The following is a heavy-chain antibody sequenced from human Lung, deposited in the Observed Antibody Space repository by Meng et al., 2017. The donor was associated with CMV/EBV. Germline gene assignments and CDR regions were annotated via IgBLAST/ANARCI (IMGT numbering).Heavy chain of an antibody. CDR3: ARGTPGRSYSDY. CDR2: FVNNVDT. Sequence: LLASGSEVEEACETVRVPGQASGYTFASYGISLLRQAPGQGLEWMGWFVNNVDTYSAQKFQGRVNMTTDTHTSTAFMELRSLRSDDTAVYYCARGTPGRSYSDYWGQGTLVTVSS. J-gene: IGHJ4*02. CDR1: GYTFASYG. V-gene: IGHV1-18*01. D-gene: IGHD3-10*01.